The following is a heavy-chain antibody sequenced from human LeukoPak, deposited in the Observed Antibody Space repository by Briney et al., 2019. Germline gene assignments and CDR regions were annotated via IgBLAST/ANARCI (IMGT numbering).Heavy chain of an antibody. CDR1: GFTFSDYY. CDR2: ISSSGSTI. J-gene: IGHJ6*03. D-gene: IGHD1-20*01. Sequence: PGGSLRLSCAASGFTFSDYYMSWIRQAPGKGLEWVSYISSSGSTIYYADSVKGRFTISRDDAKNSLYLQMNSLRAEDTAVYYCAREPRNWNEDYYYYMDVWGKGTTVTVSS. CDR3: AREPRNWNEDYYYYMDV. V-gene: IGHV3-11*01.